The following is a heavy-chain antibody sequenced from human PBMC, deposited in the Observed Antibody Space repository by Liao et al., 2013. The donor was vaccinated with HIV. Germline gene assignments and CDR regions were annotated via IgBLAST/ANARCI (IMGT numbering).Heavy chain of an antibody. J-gene: IGHJ6*03. D-gene: IGHD3-3*01. Sequence: QVQLQQWGATLLKPSETLSLTCAVYGGSFSGYYWSWIRQPPGKGLEWIGEINHRGRTNYNPSLKSRVTMSVDTSKNQFSLKLSSVTAADTAVYYCARAVTIFGVVKNYYYMDVWGKGTTVTVSS. CDR2: INHRGRT. CDR1: GGSFSGYY. V-gene: IGHV4-34*01. CDR3: ARAVTIFGVVKNYYYMDV.